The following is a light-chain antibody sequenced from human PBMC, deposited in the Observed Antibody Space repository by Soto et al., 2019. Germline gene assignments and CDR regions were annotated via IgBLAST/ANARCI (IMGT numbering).Light chain of an antibody. CDR1: SSDVGGYNH. CDR2: EVT. J-gene: IGLJ1*01. Sequence: QSVLTQPASVSGSPGQSITISCTGTSSDVGGYNHVSWYQIHPGKAPKLIIYEVTSRPSGVSNRFSGSKSGNTASLTISGLRAEDEADYYCSSYRSSITYVFGTGTKVTVL. CDR3: SSYRSSITYV. V-gene: IGLV2-14*01.